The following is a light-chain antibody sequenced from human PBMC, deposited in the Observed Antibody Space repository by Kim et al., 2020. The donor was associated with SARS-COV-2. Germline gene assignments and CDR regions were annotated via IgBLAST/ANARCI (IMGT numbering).Light chain of an antibody. CDR3: ATWDDSLNAWV. CDR2: RNN. CDR1: NSNIGVNT. V-gene: IGLV1-44*01. J-gene: IGLJ3*02. Sequence: GQRVTISCSGSNSNIGVNTVNWYQQFPGTAPKLLIYRNNQRPSGVPDRFSGSKSGTSASLALSGLLSEDEADYYCATWDDSLNAWVLGGGTQMTV.